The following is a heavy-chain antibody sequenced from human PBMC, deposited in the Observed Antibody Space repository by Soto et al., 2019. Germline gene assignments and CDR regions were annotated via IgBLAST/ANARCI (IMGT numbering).Heavy chain of an antibody. CDR2: INHSGST. D-gene: IGHD1-1*01. Sequence: SEALCVRWAGYGGTLSGYYSRVCRQPPGKGLEWIGEINHSGSTNYNPSLKSRVTISADTSENQFSLKLSSVTAADTAVYYSPRATNDALNPYAPRGQAPL. J-gene: IGHJ4*01. V-gene: IGHV4-34*01. CDR3: PRATNDALNPYAP. CDR1: GGTLSGYY.